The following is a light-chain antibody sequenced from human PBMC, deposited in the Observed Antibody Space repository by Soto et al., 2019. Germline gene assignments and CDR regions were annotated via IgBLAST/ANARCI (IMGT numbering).Light chain of an antibody. CDR2: TAS. V-gene: IGKV1-39*01. CDR3: QQSFGPLWT. CDR1: QSVSGY. Sequence: DIQMTQSPSSLSASVGDRVIITCRASQSVSGYLNWYQKKPGKPPKLLIYTASSLQGGVPSRFSGSGSGTDFTLTINSLQPEDFATYYCQQSFGPLWTFGQGTKVDIK. J-gene: IGKJ1*01.